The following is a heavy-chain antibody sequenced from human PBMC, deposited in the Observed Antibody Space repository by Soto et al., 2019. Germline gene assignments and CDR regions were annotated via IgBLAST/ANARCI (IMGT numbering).Heavy chain of an antibody. CDR3: AKHGVRSSGWYNDNWFDP. D-gene: IGHD6-19*01. CDR2: ISGSGGST. CDR1: GFTFSSYA. J-gene: IGHJ5*02. V-gene: IGHV3-23*01. Sequence: PGGSLRLSCAASGFTFSSYAMSWVRQAPGKGLEWVSAISGSGGSTYYADSVKGRFTISRDNSKNTLYLQMNSLRAEDTAVYYCAKHGVRSSGWYNDNWFDPWGQGTLVTVSS.